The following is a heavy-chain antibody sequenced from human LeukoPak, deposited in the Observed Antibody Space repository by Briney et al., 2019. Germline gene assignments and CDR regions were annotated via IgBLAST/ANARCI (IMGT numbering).Heavy chain of an antibody. V-gene: IGHV3-33*01. Sequence: GGSLRLSCAASGFTFSSYGMHWVRQAPGKGLEWVAVIWYDGSNKYYADSVKGRFTISRDNSKNTLYLQMNSLRAEDTAVYYCARGARGQLVRYWGQGTLVTVSS. D-gene: IGHD6-6*01. CDR1: GFTFSSYG. CDR2: IWYDGSNK. J-gene: IGHJ4*02. CDR3: ARGARGQLVRY.